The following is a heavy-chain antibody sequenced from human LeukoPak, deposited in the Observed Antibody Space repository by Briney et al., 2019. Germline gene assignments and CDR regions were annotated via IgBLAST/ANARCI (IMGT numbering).Heavy chain of an antibody. CDR1: GGTFSSYA. Sequence: RASVKVSCKASGGTFSSYAISWVRQAPGQGLEWMGRIIPILGIANYAQKFQGRVTITADKSTSTAYMELSSLRSEDTAVYYCARDSPCNGGSCSQNYYYYYGMDVWGQGTTVTVSS. J-gene: IGHJ6*02. D-gene: IGHD2-15*01. V-gene: IGHV1-69*04. CDR2: IIPILGIA. CDR3: ARDSPCNGGSCSQNYYYYYGMDV.